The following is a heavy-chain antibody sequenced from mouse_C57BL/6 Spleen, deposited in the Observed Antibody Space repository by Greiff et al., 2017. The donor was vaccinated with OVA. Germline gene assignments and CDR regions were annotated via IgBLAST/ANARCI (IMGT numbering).Heavy chain of an antibody. CDR2: IDPSDSYT. CDR3: ASARSSSFAY. CDR1: GYTFTSYW. J-gene: IGHJ3*01. V-gene: IGHV1-69*01. D-gene: IGHD1-1*01. Sequence: QVQLQQPGAELVMPGASVKLSCKASGYTFTSYWMHWVKQRPGQGLEWIGEIDPSDSYTNYNQKFKGKSTLTVDKSSSTAYMQLSSLTSEDSAVYYCASARSSSFAYWGQGTLLTVSA.